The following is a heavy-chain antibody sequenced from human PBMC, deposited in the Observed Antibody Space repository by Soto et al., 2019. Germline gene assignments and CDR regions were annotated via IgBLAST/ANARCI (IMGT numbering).Heavy chain of an antibody. V-gene: IGHV3-49*03. CDR2: IRSKAYGGTT. CDR1: GFTFGDYA. CDR3: TRDGPAVLLWFGDLTLYAY. Sequence: PGGSLRLSCTASGFTFGDYAMSWFRQAPGKGLEWVGFIRSKAYGGTTEYAASVKGRFTISRDDSKSIAYLQMNSLKTEDTAVYYCTRDGPAVLLWFGDLTLYAYRGQGTLVPVSA. J-gene: IGHJ4*02. D-gene: IGHD3-10*01.